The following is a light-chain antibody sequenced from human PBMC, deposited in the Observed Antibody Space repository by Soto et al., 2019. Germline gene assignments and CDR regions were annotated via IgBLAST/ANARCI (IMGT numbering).Light chain of an antibody. J-gene: IGLJ1*01. CDR3: SSYAGSSTFYV. CDR1: SSDVGDYTS. CDR2: EGS. V-gene: IGLV2-23*01. Sequence: QSVLTQPASVSGSPGQSITISCTGTSSDVGDYTSVSWYPQHPGKAPKLMIYEGSKRPSGVSNRFSGSKSGNTASLTISGLQAEDEADYYCSSYAGSSTFYVFGTGTKVTVL.